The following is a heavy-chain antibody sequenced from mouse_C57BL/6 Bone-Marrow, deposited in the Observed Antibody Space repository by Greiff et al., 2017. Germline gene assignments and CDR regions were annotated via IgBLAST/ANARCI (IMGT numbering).Heavy chain of an antibody. J-gene: IGHJ1*03. D-gene: IGHD1-3*01. CDR3: ARHKSFYWYFDV. CDR2: ISSGGSYT. CDR1: GFTFSSYG. V-gene: IGHV5-6*01. Sequence: EVQLVESGGGLVKPGGSLKLSCAASGFTFSSYGMSWVRQTPDKRLEWVATISSGGSYTYYPDSVKGRFTISRDNAKNTLYLQMSSLKSEDTAMYYCARHKSFYWYFDVWGTGTTVTVSS.